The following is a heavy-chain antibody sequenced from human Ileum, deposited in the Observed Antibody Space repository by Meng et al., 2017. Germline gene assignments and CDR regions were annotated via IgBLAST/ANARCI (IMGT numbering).Heavy chain of an antibody. J-gene: IGHJ4*02. V-gene: IGHV7-4-1*02. Sequence: HVALGSAGSELRNPGASVKVSCEGSGYTFTNYGMNWVRPAPGHGLEWMGWINTNTGDPTYAQAFTGRFLFSLDTSVNTAYLQISSLKAEDPAIDYCAREPRRFDHWGQGTLVTVSS. CDR2: INTNTGDP. CDR1: GYTFTNYG. CDR3: AREPRRFDH.